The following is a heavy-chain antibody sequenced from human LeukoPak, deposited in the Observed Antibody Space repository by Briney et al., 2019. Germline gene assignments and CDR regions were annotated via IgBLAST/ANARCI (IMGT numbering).Heavy chain of an antibody. CDR2: TYYRSKWYN. CDR1: GDSVSSNSAA. CDR3: ARGYSYGYDFHY. Sequence: SQTLSLTCAISGDSVSSNSAAWNWSRQSPSRGLEWLGRTYYRSKWYNDYAVSVKSRVTLKPDTSKNQFSLQLNSVTPEDTAVYYCARGYSYGYDFHYWGQGTLVTVSS. D-gene: IGHD5-18*01. V-gene: IGHV6-1*01. J-gene: IGHJ4*02.